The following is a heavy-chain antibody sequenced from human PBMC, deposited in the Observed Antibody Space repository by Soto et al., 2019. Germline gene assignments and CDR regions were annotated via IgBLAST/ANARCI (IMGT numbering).Heavy chain of an antibody. CDR3: ARDLSGYVPFDY. D-gene: IGHD5-12*01. CDR1: GFTFDDYS. Sequence: EVQLVESGGGVVRPGGSLRLSCAASGFTFDDYSMSWVRQARGKRLEWVSGMKWNGGSTGEAYSVKGRFTSSRDNAKNSLYLQMNSLTAEDTALYYCARDLSGYVPFDYRGQGTLVTVSS. CDR2: MKWNGGST. V-gene: IGHV3-20*04. J-gene: IGHJ4*02.